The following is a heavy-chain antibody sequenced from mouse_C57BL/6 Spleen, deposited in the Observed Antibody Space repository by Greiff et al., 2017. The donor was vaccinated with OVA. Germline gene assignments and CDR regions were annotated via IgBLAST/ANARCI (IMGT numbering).Heavy chain of an antibody. D-gene: IGHD2-3*01. Sequence: VKLMESGAELVRPGTSVKVSCKASGYAFTNYLIEWVKQRPGQGLEWIGVINPGSGGTNYNEKFKGKATLTADKSSSTAYMQLSSLTSEDSAVYFCARSEYDGYYAFAYWGQGTLVTVSA. CDR2: INPGSGGT. J-gene: IGHJ3*01. V-gene: IGHV1-54*01. CDR3: ARSEYDGYYAFAY. CDR1: GYAFTNYL.